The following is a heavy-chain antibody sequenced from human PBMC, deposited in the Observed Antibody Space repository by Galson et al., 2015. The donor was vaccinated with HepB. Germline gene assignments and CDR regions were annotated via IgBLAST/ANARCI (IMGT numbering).Heavy chain of an antibody. V-gene: IGHV3-23*01. J-gene: IGHJ4*02. CDR1: GFTFSSYA. Sequence: SLRLSCAASGFTFSSYAMGWVRQAPGKGLERVSGFSGSGTRLYYTDSVKGRFTISRDNSKNTLYLQMNSLRAEDTGVYYCAKKMTGSSGWYIDYWGQGTLVTVSS. CDR3: AKKMTGSSGWYIDY. D-gene: IGHD6-19*01. CDR2: FSGSGTRL.